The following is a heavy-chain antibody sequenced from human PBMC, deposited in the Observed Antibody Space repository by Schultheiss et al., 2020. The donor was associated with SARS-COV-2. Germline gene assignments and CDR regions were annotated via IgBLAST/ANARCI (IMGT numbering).Heavy chain of an antibody. CDR2: IWYDGSNK. Sequence: GGSLRLSCAASGFTLSTYWMHWVRQAPGKGLEWVAVIWYDGSNKYYADSVKGRFTISRDNSKNTLYLQMNSLRAEDTAVYYCARDVLAGSDYWGQGTLVTVSS. D-gene: IGHD2-15*01. CDR1: GFTLSTYW. J-gene: IGHJ4*02. V-gene: IGHV3-33*08. CDR3: ARDVLAGSDY.